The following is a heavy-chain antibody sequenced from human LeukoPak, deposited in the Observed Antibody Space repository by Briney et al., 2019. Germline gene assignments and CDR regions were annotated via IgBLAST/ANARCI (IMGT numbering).Heavy chain of an antibody. Sequence: PSETLSLTCAVYGGSFSGYYWSWIRQPPGKGLEWIGEINHSGSTNYNPSLKSRVTISVDTSKNQFSLKLSSVTAADTAVYYCARGLGYGGLYYYYYYYMDVWGKGTTVTVSS. CDR1: GGSFSGYY. CDR3: ARGLGYGGLYYYYYYYMDV. J-gene: IGHJ6*03. CDR2: INHSGST. V-gene: IGHV4-34*01. D-gene: IGHD5-12*01.